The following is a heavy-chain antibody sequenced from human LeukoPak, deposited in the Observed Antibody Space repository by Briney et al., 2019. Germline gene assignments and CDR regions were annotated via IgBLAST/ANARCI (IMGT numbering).Heavy chain of an antibody. CDR2: ISYDGSNK. Sequence: GGSLRLSCAASGFTFSSYAMSWVRQAPGKGLEWVAVISYDGSNKYYADSVKGRFTISRDNSKNTLYLQMNSLRAEDTAVYYCASGGYSSSWSLVGYYYYYYGMDVWGQGTTVTVSS. J-gene: IGHJ6*02. CDR1: GFTFSSYA. D-gene: IGHD6-6*01. CDR3: ASGGYSSSWSLVGYYYYYYGMDV. V-gene: IGHV3-30*04.